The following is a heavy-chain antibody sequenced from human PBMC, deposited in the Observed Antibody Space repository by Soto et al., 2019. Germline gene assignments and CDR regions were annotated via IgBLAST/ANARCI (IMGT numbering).Heavy chain of an antibody. J-gene: IGHJ4*02. Sequence: QVQLMQSGAEVKKPGSSVKVSCKASGGIFTSYAISWVRQAPGQGLEWMGGITPIFGTANYAQKFQGRVTITADGSTSTAYMELSSLRSEDTAVYYCARRRFSGTYYFDYWGQGTLVTVSS. CDR1: GGIFTSYA. CDR2: ITPIFGTA. V-gene: IGHV1-69*01. D-gene: IGHD1-26*01. CDR3: ARRRFSGTYYFDY.